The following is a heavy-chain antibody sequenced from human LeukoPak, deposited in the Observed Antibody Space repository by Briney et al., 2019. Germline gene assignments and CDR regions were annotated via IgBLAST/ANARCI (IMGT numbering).Heavy chain of an antibody. CDR3: TTDRQYQLLLMRGDGGY. Sequence: GGSLRLSCAASGFTFSSYAMSWVRQAPGKGLEWVGRIKSKTDGGTTDYAAPVKGRFTISRDDSKNTLYLQMNSLKTEDTAVYYCTTDRQYQLLLMRGDGGYWGQGTLVTVSS. J-gene: IGHJ4*02. CDR1: GFTFSSYA. V-gene: IGHV3-15*01. D-gene: IGHD2-2*01. CDR2: IKSKTDGGTT.